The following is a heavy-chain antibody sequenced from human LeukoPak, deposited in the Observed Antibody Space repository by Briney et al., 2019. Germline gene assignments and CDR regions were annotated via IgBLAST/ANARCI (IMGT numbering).Heavy chain of an antibody. CDR3: AITGVRNVITDLDY. Sequence: SETLSLTCTVSGGSIRSRYYYWGCSPQPPGTGLEWIGTIYYSESTYYSPALRSLFTMSVDTSKNQFSLKLSSVTAADTAVYYCAITGVRNVITDLDYWGQGTLVTVSS. J-gene: IGHJ4*02. D-gene: IGHD3-22*01. V-gene: IGHV4-39*01. CDR1: GGSIRSRYYY. CDR2: IYYSEST.